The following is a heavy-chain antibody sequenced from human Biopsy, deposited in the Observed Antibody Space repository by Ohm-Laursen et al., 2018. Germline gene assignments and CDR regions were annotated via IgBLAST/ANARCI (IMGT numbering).Heavy chain of an antibody. D-gene: IGHD6-19*01. Sequence: SETLSLTCTVSGGSISGSSWSWIRQAPGKGLEWIGYISYSRDTAYNPSLKSRITISVDTSKNQFSLKLTSVTAADTAVYYCAKHGSGWMGDDAFHIWGQGTMVTVSS. V-gene: IGHV4-59*08. CDR2: ISYSRDT. CDR1: GGSISGSS. CDR3: AKHGSGWMGDDAFHI. J-gene: IGHJ3*02.